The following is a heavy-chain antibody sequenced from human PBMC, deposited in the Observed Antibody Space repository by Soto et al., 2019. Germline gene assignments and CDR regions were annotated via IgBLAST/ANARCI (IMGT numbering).Heavy chain of an antibody. J-gene: IGHJ6*02. CDR3: AALGGVAATYYYYGMDV. CDR2: IVVGSGNT. Sequence: SVKVSCKASGFTFTSSAVQWVRQARGQRLEWIGWIVVGSGNTNYAQKFQERVTITRDMSTSTAYMELSSLRSEDTAVYYCAALGGVAATYYYYGMDVWGQGTTVTVSS. CDR1: GFTFTSSA. D-gene: IGHD2-15*01. V-gene: IGHV1-58*01.